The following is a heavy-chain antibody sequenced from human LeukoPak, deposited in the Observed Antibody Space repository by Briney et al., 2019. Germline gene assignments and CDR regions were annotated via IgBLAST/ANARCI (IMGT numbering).Heavy chain of an antibody. CDR2: IIPILGIA. CDR3: ARDPDYYDSSGLNDY. CDR1: GGTFSSYT. D-gene: IGHD3-22*01. V-gene: IGHV1-69*02. J-gene: IGHJ4*02. Sequence: SVKVSCKASGGTFSSYTISWVRQAPGQGLEWMGRIIPILGIANYAQKFQGRVTITADKSTSTAYMELSSLRSEDTAVYYCARDPDYYDSSGLNDYWGQGTLVTVSS.